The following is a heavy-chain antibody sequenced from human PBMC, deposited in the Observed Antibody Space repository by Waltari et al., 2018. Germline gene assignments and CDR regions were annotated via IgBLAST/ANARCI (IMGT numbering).Heavy chain of an antibody. V-gene: IGHV4-4*02. D-gene: IGHD6-6*01. CDR3: ARERGIASRRIDY. CDR2: IYQSGST. CDR1: GGSITSHTW. Sequence: QVQLQESGPRLVKPAGTLSFTCAVPGGSITSHTWWTWVRQPPGKGLEWIGDIYQSGSTNYNPSLKNRVTMSVDKSNNLFSLNLTSVTAADTAVYYCARERGIASRRIDYWGQGALVTVSS. J-gene: IGHJ4*02.